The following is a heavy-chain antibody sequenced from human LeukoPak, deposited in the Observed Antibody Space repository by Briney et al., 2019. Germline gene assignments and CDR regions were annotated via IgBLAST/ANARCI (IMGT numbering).Heavy chain of an antibody. Sequence: PGGSLRLSCIASGFTFSSYWMNWVRQAPGKGLEWVANINHDGSDKYYVDSVKGRFTISRDNAKKSLYLQMNSLRAEDTAVYYCARDLFSYGANQDDYWGQGTLVTVSP. CDR2: INHDGSDK. D-gene: IGHD5-18*01. CDR3: ARDLFSYGANQDDY. V-gene: IGHV3-7*01. J-gene: IGHJ4*02. CDR1: GFTFSSYW.